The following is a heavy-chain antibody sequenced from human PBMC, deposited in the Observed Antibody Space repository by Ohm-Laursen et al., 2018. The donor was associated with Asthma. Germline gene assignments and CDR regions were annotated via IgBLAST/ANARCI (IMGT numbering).Heavy chain of an antibody. D-gene: IGHD1-26*01. CDR1: GYTFSRYS. CDR3: ARIGPEWELPGREYSLHH. CDR2: ISTASSFI. J-gene: IGHJ1*01. Sequence: SLRLSCAGSGYTFSRYSIHWVRQIPGKGLEWVASISTASSFIYYADSVRGRFTTSRDNARNSVYLQMNSLRAEDTALYYCARIGPEWELPGREYSLHHWGEGTLVTVSS. V-gene: IGHV3-21*01.